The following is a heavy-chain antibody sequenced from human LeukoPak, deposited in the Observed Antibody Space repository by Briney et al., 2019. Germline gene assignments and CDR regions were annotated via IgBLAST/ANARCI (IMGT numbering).Heavy chain of an antibody. CDR2: ITSSGNTI. CDR3: ARSNYYDISGYDY. Sequence: GGSLRLSCAASVLAFRVDEMGAGSQAPGKGLEWVSYITSSGNTIYYADSVKGRFTISRDNAKNSLYLQMNSLRAEDTAVYYCARSNYYDISGYDYWGQGTLVTVSS. J-gene: IGHJ4*02. CDR1: VLAFRVDE. V-gene: IGHV3-48*03. D-gene: IGHD3-22*01.